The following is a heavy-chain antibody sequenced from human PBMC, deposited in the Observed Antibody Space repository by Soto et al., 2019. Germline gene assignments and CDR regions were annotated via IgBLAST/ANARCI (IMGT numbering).Heavy chain of an antibody. CDR3: AREGLGGYNWFDP. CDR2: IYYSGST. V-gene: IGHV4-59*01. CDR1: GGSISSYY. D-gene: IGHD6-6*01. Sequence: PSETLSLTCTVSGGSISSYYWSWIRQPPGKGLEWIGYIYYSGSTNYNPSLKSRVTISVDTSKNQFSLKLSSVTAADTAVYYCAREGLGGYNWFDPWGQGTLVTVSS. J-gene: IGHJ5*02.